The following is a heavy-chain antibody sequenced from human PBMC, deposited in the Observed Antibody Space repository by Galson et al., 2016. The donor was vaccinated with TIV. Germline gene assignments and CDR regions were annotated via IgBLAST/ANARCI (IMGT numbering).Heavy chain of an antibody. D-gene: IGHD3-3*01. J-gene: IGHJ2*01. CDR2: SYQSGNT. CDR1: GYSISSGYY. CDR3: VRHYDFRLAYCDL. V-gene: IGHV4-38-2*01. Sequence: SETLSLTCAVSGYSISSGYYWGWIRQPPGKGLEYIGSSYQSGNTYNNPSLHNRVTISGDLSRNQFSLKLISVTAPDTAVYYCVRHYDFRLAYCDLWGRGTLVTVSS.